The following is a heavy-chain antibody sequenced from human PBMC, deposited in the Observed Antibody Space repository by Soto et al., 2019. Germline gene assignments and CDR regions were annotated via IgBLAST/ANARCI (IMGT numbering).Heavy chain of an antibody. V-gene: IGHV1-2*04. Sequence: GASVKVSCKASGYTFTGYYMHWVRQAPGQGLEWMGWINPNSGGTNYAQKFQGWVTMTRDTSISTAYMELSRLRSDDTAVYYCAREGEQWLATGVDYYYGMDVWGQGTTVTAP. CDR3: AREGEQWLATGVDYYYGMDV. CDR1: GYTFTGYY. CDR2: INPNSGGT. D-gene: IGHD6-19*01. J-gene: IGHJ6*02.